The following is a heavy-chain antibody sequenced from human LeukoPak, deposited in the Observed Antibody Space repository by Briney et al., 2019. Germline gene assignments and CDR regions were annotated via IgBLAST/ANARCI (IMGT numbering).Heavy chain of an antibody. CDR2: INHSGST. D-gene: IGHD3-10*01. V-gene: IGHV4-34*01. CDR1: GGSFSGYY. J-gene: IGHJ6*04. CDR3: ARSRMVRGVTTALGPKSPHGMDV. Sequence: SETLSLTCAVYGGSFSGYYWSWIRQPPGKGLEWIGEINHSGSTNYNPSLKSRVTISVDTSKNQFSLKLSSVTAADTAVYYCARSRMVRGVTTALGPKSPHGMDVCGKGTTVTVSS.